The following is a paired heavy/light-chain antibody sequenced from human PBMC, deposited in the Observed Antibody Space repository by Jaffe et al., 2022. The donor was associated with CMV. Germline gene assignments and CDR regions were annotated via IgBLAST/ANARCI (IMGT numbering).Light chain of an antibody. J-gene: IGLJ3*02. Sequence: QLALAQSPSASASLGASVRLTCTLSSGHSTYAIAWHQQQPGKGPRYLMKLNSDGSHYKGAGIPDRFSGSSSGPERYLTISSLQSEDEADYYCQTWDTGIRVFGGGTKLTVL. CDR1: SGHSTYA. CDR3: QTWDTGIRV. CDR2: LNSDGSH. V-gene: IGLV4-69*02.
Heavy chain of an antibody. CDR3: ARDGADYYSGSGKYSNLDY. J-gene: IGHJ4*02. CDR2: ISGSGSFI. Sequence: EVQLVESGGGLVKPGESLRLSCTASGFAFSAHSVNWVRQAPGKGLEWVSSISGSGSFIYQADSVKARFIISRDNAKNSLYLQMNSLRVEDTAVYYCARDGADYYSGSGKYSNLDYWGQGTLVTVSS. CDR1: GFAFSAHS. D-gene: IGHD3-10*01. V-gene: IGHV3-21*01.